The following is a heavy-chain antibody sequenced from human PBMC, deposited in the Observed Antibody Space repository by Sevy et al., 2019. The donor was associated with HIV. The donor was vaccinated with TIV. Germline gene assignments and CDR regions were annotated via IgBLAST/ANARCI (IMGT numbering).Heavy chain of an antibody. CDR3: AREGCTRPHDY. CDR1: GFNFNIYS. J-gene: IGHJ4*02. V-gene: IGHV3-23*01. CDR2: LSFGCGKI. Sequence: GGSLRLSCAVSGFNFNIYSMRWVRQAPGKGLEWVSTLSFGCGKINYADSVKGRFIISRDDSKNTLYLQMNSLRAEDTAVYICAREGCTRPHDYWGQGTLVTVSS. D-gene: IGHD2-8*01.